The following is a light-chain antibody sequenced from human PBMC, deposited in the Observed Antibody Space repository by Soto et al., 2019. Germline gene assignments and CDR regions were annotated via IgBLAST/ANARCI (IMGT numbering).Light chain of an antibody. V-gene: IGLV2-14*01. J-gene: IGLJ1*01. CDR3: SSYRSTSVYV. CDR2: EVV. Sequence: QSVLTQPPSASGSPGQSVTISCTGTKNDIGVYDFVSWYQHHPGKAPRLIIYEVVQRPSGVSNRFSGSKSGNTASLTISGLQAEDEANYYCSSYRSTSVYVFGTGTKVTVL. CDR1: KNDIGVYDF.